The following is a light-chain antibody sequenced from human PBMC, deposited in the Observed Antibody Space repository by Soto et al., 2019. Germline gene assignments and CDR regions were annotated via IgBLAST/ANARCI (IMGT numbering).Light chain of an antibody. Sequence: EVVLTQSPGTLSLSPGERATLPCRASQSVINDYLAWYQQKPGQAPRLLIYGASCRASGFPDRFSGSGSGTDFTLTISRLEPEDFAVYYCQQYGSSPITFGQGTRLEIK. CDR2: GAS. V-gene: IGKV3-20*01. J-gene: IGKJ5*01. CDR1: QSVINDY. CDR3: QQYGSSPIT.